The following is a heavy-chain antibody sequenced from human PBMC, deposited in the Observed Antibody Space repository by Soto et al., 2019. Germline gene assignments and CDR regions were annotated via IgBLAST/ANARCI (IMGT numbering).Heavy chain of an antibody. D-gene: IGHD3-3*01. V-gene: IGHV1-69*13. CDR1: GGTFSSYA. CDR3: ARGNDFWSGYSYYYYGMDV. CDR2: IIPIFGTA. J-gene: IGHJ6*02. Sequence: ASVKVSCKASGGTFSSYAISWVRQAPGQGREWMGGIIPIFGTANYAQKFQGRVTTTADESTSTAYMELSSLRSEDTAVYYCARGNDFWSGYSYYYYGMDVWGQGTTVTVSS.